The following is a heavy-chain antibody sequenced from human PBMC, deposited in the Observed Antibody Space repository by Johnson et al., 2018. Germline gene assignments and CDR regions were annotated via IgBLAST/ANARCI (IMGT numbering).Heavy chain of an antibody. D-gene: IGHD3-22*01. Sequence: VQLQESGGGLVQPGGSLRLSCAASGFSFSSYAMAWVRQAPGKGLEWVSAMSGGGASTYYADSVKGRFTMSRDNSKNTLFLQMNSLRAEDTAMYYCAKDPYYYDGSAYSTSYYYYYMDVWGKGTTVTVSS. V-gene: IGHV3-23*01. CDR1: GFSFSSYA. J-gene: IGHJ6*03. CDR3: AKDPYYYDGSAYSTSYYYYYMDV. CDR2: MSGGGAST.